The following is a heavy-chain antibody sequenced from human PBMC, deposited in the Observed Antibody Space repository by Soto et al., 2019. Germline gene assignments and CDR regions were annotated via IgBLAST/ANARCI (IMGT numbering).Heavy chain of an antibody. D-gene: IGHD5-18*01. CDR1: GGPISISSDY. V-gene: IGHV4-39*01. CDR3: ARSAIATHWFFDL. CDR2: IYYTGYT. Sequence: LSLTCTVSGGPISISSDYWGWIRQAPGKGLEWLATIYYTGYTYHNPSLKSHVTISVDTSKNQFSLKLTSVTAADTALYYCARSAIATHWFFDLWGRGTLVTVSS. J-gene: IGHJ2*01.